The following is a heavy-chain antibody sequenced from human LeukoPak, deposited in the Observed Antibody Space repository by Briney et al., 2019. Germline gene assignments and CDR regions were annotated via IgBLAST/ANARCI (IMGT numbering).Heavy chain of an antibody. D-gene: IGHD3-22*01. CDR3: ATLTHTTYYYDSSGYYIDY. CDR1: GFTFSRYS. CDR2: ISSSSSYI. Sequence: GGSLRLSCAASGFTFSRYSMNWVRQAPGKGLEWVSSISSSSSYIYYADSVKGRFTISRDNAKNSLYLQMNSLRAEDTAVYYCATLTHTTYYYDSSGYYIDYWGQGTLVTVSS. V-gene: IGHV3-21*01. J-gene: IGHJ4*02.